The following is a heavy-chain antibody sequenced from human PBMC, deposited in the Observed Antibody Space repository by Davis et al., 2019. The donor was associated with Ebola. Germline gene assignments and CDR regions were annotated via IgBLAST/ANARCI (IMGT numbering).Heavy chain of an antibody. V-gene: IGHV4-34*01. Sequence: SETLSLTCAVYGGSFSGYYWSWIRQPPGKGLEWIGEINHSGSTNYNPSLKSRVTISVDRSKNQFSLKLSSVTAEDTAVYYCAKGSVAVALFDYWGQGTLVTVSS. D-gene: IGHD6-19*01. J-gene: IGHJ4*02. CDR2: INHSGST. CDR3: AKGSVAVALFDY. CDR1: GGSFSGYY.